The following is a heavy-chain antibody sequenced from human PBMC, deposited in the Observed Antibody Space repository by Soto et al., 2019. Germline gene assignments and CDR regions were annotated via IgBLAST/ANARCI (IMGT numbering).Heavy chain of an antibody. J-gene: IGHJ6*02. CDR3: ARLNGYCISTNCHGYYGMDV. CDR1: GGSVSSSSYS. CDR2: IYSSENT. D-gene: IGHD2-2*03. Sequence: QLQVQESGPGLVKPSETLSLTCTVSGGSVSSSSYSWGWIRQSPGKGLEWIGTIYSSENTYYNPSHLTRVTISVDTSKNEFSLRMSSVTAADTSVYYCARLNGYCISTNCHGYYGMDVWGQGTTVTVSS. V-gene: IGHV4-39*01.